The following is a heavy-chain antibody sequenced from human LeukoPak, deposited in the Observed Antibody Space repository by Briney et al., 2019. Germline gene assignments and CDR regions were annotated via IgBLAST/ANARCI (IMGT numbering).Heavy chain of an antibody. Sequence: SETLSLTCTVSGGSISSYYWSWIRQPPGKGLEWIGYIYDSGSTNYNPSLKSRVTISIDTSKNQFSLKLSSVTAADTAMYYCARHMYSGRYYGIDDWGQGTLVTVSS. J-gene: IGHJ4*02. CDR3: ARHMYSGRYYGIDD. CDR2: IYDSGST. CDR1: GGSISSYY. D-gene: IGHD1-26*01. V-gene: IGHV4-59*08.